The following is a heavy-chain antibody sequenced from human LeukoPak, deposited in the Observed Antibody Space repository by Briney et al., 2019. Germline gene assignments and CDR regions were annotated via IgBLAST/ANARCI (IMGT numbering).Heavy chain of an antibody. CDR2: INNSGSS. D-gene: IGHD6-13*01. V-gene: IGHV4-34*01. Sequence: PSETLSLTCAVYGGSFSGYYWSWIRQPPGKGLEWIGEINNSGSSNYNPSLKGRVTISVDTSKNQFSLKLSSVTAADTAVYYCARGRGDSISWYHLDNWGQGTLVTVSS. CDR1: GGSFSGYY. J-gene: IGHJ4*02. CDR3: ARGRGDSISWYHLDN.